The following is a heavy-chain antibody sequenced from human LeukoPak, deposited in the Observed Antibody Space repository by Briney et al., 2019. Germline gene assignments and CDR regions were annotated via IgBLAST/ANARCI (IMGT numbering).Heavy chain of an antibody. D-gene: IGHD2-2*01. CDR1: GGTLSSYG. CDR3: ARGVIVVVPVASFDY. V-gene: IGHV1-69*13. Sequence: SVKVSCKASGGTLSSYGISCVRQAPGQGLEWMGGIVPFFDTPNYAQNFQGRLTITADEYTSTAYMELSSLRSEDTAVYYCARGVIVVVPVASFDYWGQGTLVTVSS. CDR2: IVPFFDTP. J-gene: IGHJ4*02.